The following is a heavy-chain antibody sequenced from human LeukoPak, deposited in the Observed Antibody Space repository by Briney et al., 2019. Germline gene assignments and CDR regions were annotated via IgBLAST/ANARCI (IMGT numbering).Heavy chain of an antibody. J-gene: IGHJ6*02. CDR2: IYPGDSDT. CDR1: GYSFTSYW. V-gene: IGHV5-51*01. CDR3: ARRGTGSPPNYYYYGMDV. Sequence: GESLKISCKGSGYSFTSYWIGWVRQMPGKGLEWMGIIYPGDSDTRYSPSFQGQVTISADKSISTAYLQWSNLKASDTAMYYCARRGTGSPPNYYYYGMDVWGQGTTVTVSS. D-gene: IGHD1-1*01.